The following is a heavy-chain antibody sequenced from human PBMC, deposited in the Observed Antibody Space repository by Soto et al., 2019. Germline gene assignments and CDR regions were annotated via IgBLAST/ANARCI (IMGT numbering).Heavy chain of an antibody. CDR2: ISGHGDTT. CDR1: GFPFTGYA. CDR3: ARESEDLTSNFDY. J-gene: IGHJ4*02. V-gene: IGHV3-23*01. Sequence: EVQLLESGGGLVQPGGSLRLSCAASGFPFTGYAMSWVRQAPGKGLEWVSAISGHGDTTFYADSVKGRFTISRDNSKNTLYLHMNSLRAEDTALYYCARESEDLTSNFDYWGQGTLVTVSS.